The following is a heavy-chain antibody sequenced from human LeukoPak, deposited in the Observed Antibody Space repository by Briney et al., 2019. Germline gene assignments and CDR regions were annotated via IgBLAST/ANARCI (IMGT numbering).Heavy chain of an antibody. CDR2: MNPNSGNT. CDR1: GYTFTSYD. J-gene: IGHJ6*03. D-gene: IGHD6-13*01. V-gene: IGHV1-8*01. Sequence: ASVKVSCTASGYTFTSYDINWVRHATGQGLEWMGWMNPNSGNTGYAQKFQGRVTMTRNTSISTAYMELSSLRSDDTAVYYCARGSNLAAAAPLFYYYYYMDVWGKGTTVTVSS. CDR3: ARGSNLAAAAPLFYYYYYMDV.